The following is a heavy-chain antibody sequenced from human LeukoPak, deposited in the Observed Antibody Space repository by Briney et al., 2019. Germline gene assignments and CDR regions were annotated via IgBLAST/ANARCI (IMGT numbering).Heavy chain of an antibody. Sequence: GGSLRLSCAASGFTFSSHSMSWVRQAPGKGLEWVSAISGSGGSTYYADSVKGRFTISRDNSKNTLYLQMNSLRAEDTAVYYCAKERRYSSGWYDLFDYWGQGTLVTVSS. CDR2: ISGSGGST. V-gene: IGHV3-23*01. D-gene: IGHD6-19*01. J-gene: IGHJ4*02. CDR1: GFTFSSHS. CDR3: AKERRYSSGWYDLFDY.